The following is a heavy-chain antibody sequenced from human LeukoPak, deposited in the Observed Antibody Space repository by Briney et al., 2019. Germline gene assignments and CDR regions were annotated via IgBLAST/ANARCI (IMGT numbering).Heavy chain of an antibody. CDR2: IYYSGGT. CDR3: ARSSSSSPYYFDY. V-gene: IGHV4-39*07. Sequence: SETLSLTCTVSGGSISSSSYYWGWIRQPPGKGLEWIGSIYYSGGTYYNPSLKSRVTISVDTSKNQFSLKLSSVTAADTAVYYCARSSSSSPYYFDYWGQGTLVTVSS. J-gene: IGHJ4*02. CDR1: GGSISSSSYY. D-gene: IGHD6-6*01.